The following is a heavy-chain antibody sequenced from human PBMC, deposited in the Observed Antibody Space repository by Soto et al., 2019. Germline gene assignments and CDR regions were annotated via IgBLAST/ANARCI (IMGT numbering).Heavy chain of an antibody. CDR2: ISYDGSYK. J-gene: IGHJ4*02. V-gene: IGHV3-30*18. D-gene: IGHD5-12*01. CDR1: GFTFSSFG. Sequence: GGSLRLSCAASGFTFSSFGMHWVRQAPGKGLEWVSIISYDGSYKYYTDSVKGRFTISRDNSKNTVLLQMDSLRAEETAVYYCAKDGGGSGYDYPLDHWGQGTLVTVSS. CDR3: AKDGGGSGYDYPLDH.